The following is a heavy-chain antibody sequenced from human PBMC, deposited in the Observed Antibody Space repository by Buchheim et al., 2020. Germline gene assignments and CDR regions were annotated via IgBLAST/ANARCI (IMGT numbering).Heavy chain of an antibody. D-gene: IGHD2-21*01. Sequence: QVQLQQWGAGLLKPSETLSLTCAVYGGSFSGYYWSWIRQPPGKGLEWIGEINHSGSTNYNPSLKSRVTVSVDTSKNQFSLKLSSVTAADTAVYYCAPSVVDVNWFDPWGQGTL. V-gene: IGHV4-34*01. CDR3: APSVVDVNWFDP. J-gene: IGHJ5*02. CDR2: INHSGST. CDR1: GGSFSGYY.